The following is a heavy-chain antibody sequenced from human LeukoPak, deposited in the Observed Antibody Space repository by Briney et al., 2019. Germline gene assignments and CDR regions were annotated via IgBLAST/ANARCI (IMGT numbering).Heavy chain of an antibody. J-gene: IGHJ4*02. CDR3: ARVGGVTPFFYFDF. V-gene: IGHV3-30*04. CDR2: ISYDGSTK. Sequence: GRSLRLSCAAPGFTFSSSAMHWVRQAPGKGLEWVAFISYDGSTKYYADSVKGRFTISRDNSKNTLYLQMNSLRVEDTAVYYCARVGGVTPFFYFDFWGQGTLVTVSS. D-gene: IGHD1-26*01. CDR1: GFTFSSSA.